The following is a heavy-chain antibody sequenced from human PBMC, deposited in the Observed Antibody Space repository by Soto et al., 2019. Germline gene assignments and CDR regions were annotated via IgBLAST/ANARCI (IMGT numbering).Heavy chain of an antibody. D-gene: IGHD3-16*01. CDR3: VRGGLRYQQSSYYFDV. Sequence: QVQLQESGPGLVSPWGTLSLTCTVSGASISSSGYYWGWIRQAPGKGLEWIGSIDYIGNTYYNPSLKSRITVSVDTSKNQISLQLNSLTAADTAVHYCVRGGLRYQQSSYYFDVWGQGPLVTVSS. J-gene: IGHJ4*02. V-gene: IGHV4-39*01. CDR1: GASISSSGYY. CDR2: IDYIGNT.